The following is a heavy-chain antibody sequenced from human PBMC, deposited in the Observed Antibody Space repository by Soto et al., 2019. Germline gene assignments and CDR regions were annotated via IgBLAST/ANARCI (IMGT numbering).Heavy chain of an antibody. CDR3: ARCNRIAAFDI. J-gene: IGHJ3*02. D-gene: IGHD2-21*01. Sequence: QVQLVQSGAEVKKPGASVKVYCKASGYSFTSYGISWVRQAPGQGLEWMGWISAYNGNTNYAQKLQGRVTMTTDTCTSTASMELSLRRSDVTAVYYCARCNRIAAFDICGKATMVTVSS. CDR1: GYSFTSYG. V-gene: IGHV1-18*01. CDR2: ISAYNGNT.